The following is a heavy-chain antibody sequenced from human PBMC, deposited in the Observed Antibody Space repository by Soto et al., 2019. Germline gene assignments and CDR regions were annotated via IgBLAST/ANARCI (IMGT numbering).Heavy chain of an antibody. CDR2: MNPNSSDT. J-gene: IGHJ4*02. Sequence: QVQLVQSGAEVKKPGASVKVSCKASGYTFTSYDINWVRQATGQGLEWMGWMNPNSSDTGYAQKFQDRVTMTRSTSISTAYMELSSLRFEDTAVYYCARGLGSSGRGNYWGQGTLVTVSS. V-gene: IGHV1-8*01. CDR1: GYTFTSYD. D-gene: IGHD6-19*01. CDR3: ARGLGSSGRGNY.